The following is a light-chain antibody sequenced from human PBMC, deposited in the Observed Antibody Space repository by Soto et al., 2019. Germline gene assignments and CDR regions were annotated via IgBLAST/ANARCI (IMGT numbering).Light chain of an antibody. J-gene: IGKJ2*01. Sequence: EIVLTQSPATLSLSPGERATLSCGASQSVSSSYLVWYQQKPGLAPRLLIYDASSRATGIPDRFSGSGSGTDFTLTISRLEPEDFAVYYCQQYGSSPLYTFGQGTKLEIK. CDR2: DAS. CDR1: QSVSSSY. V-gene: IGKV3D-20*01. CDR3: QQYGSSPLYT.